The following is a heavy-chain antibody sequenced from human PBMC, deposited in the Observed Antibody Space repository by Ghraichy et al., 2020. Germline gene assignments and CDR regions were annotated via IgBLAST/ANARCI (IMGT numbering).Heavy chain of an antibody. D-gene: IGHD2-15*01. CDR1: GGSISSPY. V-gene: IGHV4-59*11. CDR2: SHYSGST. J-gene: IGHJ3*02. Sequence: SETLSLTCTVSGGSISSPYCGWIRQPPGKGLEWIGFSHYSGSTNSNPSLKSRVTLSIDTSQNQFSLKLTSVTAAETAVYYCAKGRLRSALDIWGQGTMVTVSS. CDR3: AKGRLRSALDI.